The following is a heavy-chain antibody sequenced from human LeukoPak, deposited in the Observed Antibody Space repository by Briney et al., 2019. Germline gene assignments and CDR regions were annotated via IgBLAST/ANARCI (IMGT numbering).Heavy chain of an antibody. CDR2: ISSSSSTI. Sequence: GGSLRLSCAASGFTFSSYSMNWVRQAPGKRVEGVSYISSSSSTIYYAHSVKGRFTISRDNAKNTLYLQMNSLRAEDTAVYYCARDPTTYYYGSGNIRPHWGQGTLVTVSS. CDR3: ARDPTTYYYGSGNIRPH. J-gene: IGHJ4*02. D-gene: IGHD3-10*01. CDR1: GFTFSSYS. V-gene: IGHV3-48*01.